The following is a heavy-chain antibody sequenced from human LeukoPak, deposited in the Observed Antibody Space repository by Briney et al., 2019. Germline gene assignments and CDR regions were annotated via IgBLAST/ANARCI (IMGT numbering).Heavy chain of an antibody. CDR1: GYTFTGYY. D-gene: IGHD2/OR15-2a*01. Sequence: ASVKVSCKASGYTFTGYYMQWVRQAPGQGLEWMERINPNSGGTNYAQKFQGRVTMTRDTSISTAYMELSRLRSEDTAVYYCARDRIALSLYYFDYWGQGTLVTVSS. J-gene: IGHJ4*02. V-gene: IGHV1-2*06. CDR2: INPNSGGT. CDR3: ARDRIALSLYYFDY.